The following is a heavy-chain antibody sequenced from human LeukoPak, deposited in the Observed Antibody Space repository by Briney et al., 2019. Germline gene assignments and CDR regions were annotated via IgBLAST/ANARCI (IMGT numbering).Heavy chain of an antibody. CDR3: ASRKLGNDY. J-gene: IGHJ4*02. CDR2: IYHSGST. V-gene: IGHV4-38-2*02. CDR1: GYSISSGYY. D-gene: IGHD7-27*01. Sequence: MPSETLSLTCTVSGYSISSGYYWGWIRQPPGKGLEWIGSIYHSGSTYYNPSLKSRVTISVDTSKNQFSLKLISVTAADTAVYYCASRKLGNDYWGQGTLVTVSS.